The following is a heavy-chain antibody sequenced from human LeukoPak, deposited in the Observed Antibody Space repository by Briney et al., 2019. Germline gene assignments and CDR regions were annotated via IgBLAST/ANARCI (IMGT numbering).Heavy chain of an antibody. J-gene: IGHJ4*02. CDR1: GGSFSGYY. D-gene: IGHD2-21*02. V-gene: IGHV4-34*01. Sequence: SETLSLTCAVYGGSFSGYYWSWIRQPPGKGLEWIGEINHSGSTNYNPSLKSRVTISVDTSKNQFSLKLSSVTAADTAVYYCARGVVVTAIFDYRGQGTLVTVSS. CDR2: INHSGST. CDR3: ARGVVVTAIFDY.